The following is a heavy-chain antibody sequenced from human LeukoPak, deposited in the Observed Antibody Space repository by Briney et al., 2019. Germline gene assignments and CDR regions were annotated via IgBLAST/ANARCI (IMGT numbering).Heavy chain of an antibody. CDR3: TTAGDFWSGPSTDY. CDR2: IKSKTDGGTT. J-gene: IGHJ4*02. Sequence: PGGSLRLSCAASGFTFSNAWMSWVRHAPGKGLEWVGRIKSKTDGGTTDYAAPVKGRFTISRDDSKNTLYLQMNSLKTEDTAVYYCTTAGDFWSGPSTDYWGQGTLVTVSS. V-gene: IGHV3-15*01. CDR1: GFTFSNAW. D-gene: IGHD3-3*01.